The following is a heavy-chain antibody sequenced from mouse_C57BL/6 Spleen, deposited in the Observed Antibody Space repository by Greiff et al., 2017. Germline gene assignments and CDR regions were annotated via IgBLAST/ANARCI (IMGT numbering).Heavy chain of an antibody. D-gene: IGHD3-1*01. J-gene: IGHJ4*01. CDR3: ARYGGRYAMDY. V-gene: IGHV7-1*01. CDR1: GFTFSDFY. Sequence: EVQLVESGGGLVQSGRSLRLSCATSGFTFSDFYMEWVRQAPGKGLEWIAASRNKANDYTTEYSASVKGRFIVSRDTAQSIRYLQMNALRAEDTAIAYCARYGGRYAMDYWGQGTSGTVSS. CDR2: SRNKANDYTT.